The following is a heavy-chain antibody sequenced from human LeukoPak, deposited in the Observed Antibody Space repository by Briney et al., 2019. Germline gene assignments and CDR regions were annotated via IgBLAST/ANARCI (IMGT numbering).Heavy chain of an antibody. CDR3: ASRGNMISDY. V-gene: IGHV4-39*01. CDR2: IYYSGST. CDR1: GGSISSSSYY. D-gene: IGHD3-22*01. J-gene: IGHJ4*02. Sequence: PSETLSLTCTVSGGSISSSSYYWGWIRQPPGKGLEWIGSIYYSGSTYYNPSLKSRVTISVDTSKNQFSLKLGSVTAADTAVYYCASRGNMISDYWGQGTLVTVSS.